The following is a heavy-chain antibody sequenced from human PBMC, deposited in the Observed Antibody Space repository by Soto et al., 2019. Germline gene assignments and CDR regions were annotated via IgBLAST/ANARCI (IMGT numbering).Heavy chain of an antibody. V-gene: IGHV3-23*01. CDR1: GFTFSTYA. CDR3: AKEGDYWNYFDY. CDR2: ISASGGST. D-gene: IGHD1-1*01. Sequence: EVQLLESGGGLVQPGGSLRLSCAASGFTFSTYAMDWVRQAPGKGLEWVSGISASGGSTYYADSVKGRFTISRDNPKNTLYLHVNSLRGEDTAVYYCAKEGDYWNYFDYWGQGPLVTVSS. J-gene: IGHJ4*02.